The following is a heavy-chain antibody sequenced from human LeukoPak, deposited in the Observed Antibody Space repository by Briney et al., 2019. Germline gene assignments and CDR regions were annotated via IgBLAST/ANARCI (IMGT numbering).Heavy chain of an antibody. J-gene: IGHJ4*02. Sequence: PGGSLRLSCAASGFTFNDYSMNWVRQAPGKGLEWISYISSTSGTIYYADSVKGRFTVSRDNAKKVLYLDMNSLRAEDTATYYCARETEIQLWLIPGDFAYWGQGALVTVSS. CDR3: ARETEIQLWLIPGDFAY. CDR1: GFTFNDYS. D-gene: IGHD5-24*01. CDR2: ISSTSGTI. V-gene: IGHV3-48*04.